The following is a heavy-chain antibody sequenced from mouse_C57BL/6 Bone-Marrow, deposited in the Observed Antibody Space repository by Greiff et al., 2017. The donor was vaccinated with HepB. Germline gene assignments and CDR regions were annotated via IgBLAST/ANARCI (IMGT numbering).Heavy chain of an antibody. CDR1: GFTFSDYY. J-gene: IGHJ3*01. D-gene: IGHD1-1*01. CDR3: ARLYGSSPAWFAY. V-gene: IGHV5-16*01. Sequence: EVKVEESEGGLVQPGSSMKLSCTASGFTFSDYYMAWVRQVPEKGLEWVANINYDGSSTYYLDSLKSRFIISRDNAKNILYLQMSSLKSEDTATYYCARLYGSSPAWFAYWGQGTLVTVSA. CDR2: INYDGSST.